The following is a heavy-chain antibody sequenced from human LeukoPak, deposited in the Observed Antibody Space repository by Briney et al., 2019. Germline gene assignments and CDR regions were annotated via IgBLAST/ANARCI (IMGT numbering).Heavy chain of an antibody. CDR2: ISGSSSTI. V-gene: IGHV3-48*02. CDR1: GFTFSSYA. D-gene: IGHD1-14*01. Sequence: PGGSLRLSCAASGFTFSSYAMSWVRQAPGKGLEWVSYISGSSSTIYYADSVKGRFTISRDNAKNSLYLQMSSLRDDDTAVYYCARARTHHSDYWGQGTLVTVSS. CDR3: ARARTHHSDY. J-gene: IGHJ4*02.